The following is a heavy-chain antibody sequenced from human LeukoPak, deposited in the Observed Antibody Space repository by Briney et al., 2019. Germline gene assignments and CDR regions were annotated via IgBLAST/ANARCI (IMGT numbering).Heavy chain of an antibody. V-gene: IGHV3-48*04. J-gene: IGHJ4*02. Sequence: AGGSLRLSCAASGFTFSSYSMNWVRQAPGKGLEWVSCISSTSSTIYYADSVKGRFTISRDNAKNSLYLQMNSLRAEDTAVYYCARDLRGFDYWGQGTLVTVSS. CDR3: ARDLRGFDY. D-gene: IGHD5-12*01. CDR2: ISSTSSTI. CDR1: GFTFSSYS.